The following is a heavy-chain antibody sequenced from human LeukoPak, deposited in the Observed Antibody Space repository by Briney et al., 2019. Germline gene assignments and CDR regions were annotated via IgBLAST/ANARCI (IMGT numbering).Heavy chain of an antibody. CDR2: INPNSGGT. CDR1: GYTFTSYY. J-gene: IGHJ4*02. Sequence: GASVKVSCKASGYTFTSYYMHWVRQAPGQGLEWMGWINPNSGGTNYAQKFLGRVTMTRNTSISTAYMELSSLRSEDTAVYYCARKGRYFDWFIPDYWGQGTLVTVSS. D-gene: IGHD3-9*01. CDR3: ARKGRYFDWFIPDY. V-gene: IGHV1-2*02.